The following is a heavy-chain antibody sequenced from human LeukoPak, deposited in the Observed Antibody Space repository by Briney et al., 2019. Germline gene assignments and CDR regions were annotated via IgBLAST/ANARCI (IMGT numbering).Heavy chain of an antibody. CDR2: IYHSGST. V-gene: IGHV4-38-2*01. CDR1: DYSISSGYY. D-gene: IGHD3-3*01. Sequence: PSETLSLTCAVSDYSISSGYYWGWIRQPPGKGLEWIGSIYHSGSTYYNPSLKSRVTISVDTSKNQFSLKLSSVTAADTAVYYFARTHSDFWSGYPLRFDPWGQGTLVTVSS. J-gene: IGHJ5*02. CDR3: ARTHSDFWSGYPLRFDP.